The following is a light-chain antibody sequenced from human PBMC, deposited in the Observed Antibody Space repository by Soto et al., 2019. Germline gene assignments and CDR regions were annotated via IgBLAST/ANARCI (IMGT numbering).Light chain of an antibody. J-gene: IGLJ1*01. CDR2: DVS. CDR1: SSDVGGYNY. CDR3: SSYTSSSSLGV. V-gene: IGLV2-14*01. Sequence: QSELTHVAYGYGSPVQWLTISYTGTSSDVGGYNYVSWYQQHPGKAPKLMIYDVSNRPSGVSNRFSGSKSGNTASLTISGLQSEDEADYYCSSYTSSSSLGVFGTGTKVTV.